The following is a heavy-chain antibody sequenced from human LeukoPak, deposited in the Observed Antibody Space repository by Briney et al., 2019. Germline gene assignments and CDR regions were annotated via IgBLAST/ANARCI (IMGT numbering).Heavy chain of an antibody. CDR1: GGSISSSNW. J-gene: IGHJ4*02. Sequence: SETLSLTCAVSGGSISSSNWWSWVRQPPGKGLEWIGSFFLKGSTYYNPSLKSRVTISVDTSKNQFSLTLSSVTAADTAVYYCARVARCTSCFDVDYWGQGTLVTVSS. CDR2: FFLKGST. V-gene: IGHV4-4*02. CDR3: ARVARCTSCFDVDY. D-gene: IGHD2-2*01.